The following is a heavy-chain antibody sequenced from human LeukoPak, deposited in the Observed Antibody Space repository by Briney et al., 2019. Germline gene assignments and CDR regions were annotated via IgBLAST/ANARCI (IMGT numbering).Heavy chain of an antibody. CDR3: ASHKVAAIDY. V-gene: IGHV4-38-2*02. Sequence: KSSETLSLTCTVSGYSISSGYYWGWIRQPPGKGLEWIGSIYYSGSTYYNPSLKSRVTISVDTSKNQFSLKLSSVTAADTAVYYCASHKVAAIDYWGQGTLVTVSS. CDR2: IYYSGST. D-gene: IGHD2-15*01. CDR1: GYSISSGYY. J-gene: IGHJ4*02.